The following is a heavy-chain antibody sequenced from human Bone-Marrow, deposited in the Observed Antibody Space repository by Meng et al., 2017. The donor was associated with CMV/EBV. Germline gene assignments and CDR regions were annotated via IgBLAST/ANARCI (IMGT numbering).Heavy chain of an antibody. CDR2: IYHSGST. CDR1: GGSISSSNW. V-gene: IGHV4-4*02. Sequence: SETLSLTCAVSGGSISSSNWWSWVRQPPGKGLEWIGEIYHSGSTYYNPSLKGRVTISVDTSKNQFSLKLSSVTAADTAVYYCARIDVVVPAAIPGFDPWGQGTLVTVSS. D-gene: IGHD2-2*01. CDR3: ARIDVVVPAAIPGFDP. J-gene: IGHJ5*02.